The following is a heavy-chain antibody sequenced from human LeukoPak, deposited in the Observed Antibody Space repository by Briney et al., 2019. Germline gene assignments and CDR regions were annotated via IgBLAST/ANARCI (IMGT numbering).Heavy chain of an antibody. Sequence: ASVKVSCKASGYTFTGYYMHWVRQAPGQGLEWMGWINPNSGGTNYAQKFQGRVTMTRDTSISTAYMELSRLRSDDTAVYYCARDPRSYSSSWYNWFDPWGQGTLVTVSS. CDR2: INPNSGGT. V-gene: IGHV1-2*02. CDR1: GYTFTGYY. D-gene: IGHD6-13*01. CDR3: ARDPRSYSSSWYNWFDP. J-gene: IGHJ5*02.